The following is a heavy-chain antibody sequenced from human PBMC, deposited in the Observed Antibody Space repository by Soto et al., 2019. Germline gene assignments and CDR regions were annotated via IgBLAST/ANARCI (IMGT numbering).Heavy chain of an antibody. CDR2: IYYSGST. CDR1: GGSISSGGYY. V-gene: IGHV4-61*08. J-gene: IGHJ4*02. D-gene: IGHD7-27*01. CDR3: ARRWGRTFDY. Sequence: PSETLSLTCTVSGGSISSGGYYWSWIRQHPGKGLEWIGYIYYSGSTNYNPSLKSRVTISVDTSKNQFSLKLSSVTAADTAVYYCARRWGRTFDYWGQGTLVTGSS.